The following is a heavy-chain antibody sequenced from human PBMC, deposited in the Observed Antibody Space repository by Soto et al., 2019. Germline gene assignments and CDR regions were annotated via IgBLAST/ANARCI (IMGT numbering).Heavy chain of an antibody. J-gene: IGHJ4*02. CDR1: GFTFSSYW. CDR2: IKQDGSEK. D-gene: IGHD3-3*01. CDR3: ARRYDFLAAGYFDY. Sequence: GGSLRLSCAASGFTFSSYWMSWVRQAPGKGLEWVANIKQDGSEKYYVDSVKGRFTISRDNAKNSLYLQMNSLRAEDTAVYYCARRYDFLAAGYFDYWGQGTLVTVSS. V-gene: IGHV3-7*01.